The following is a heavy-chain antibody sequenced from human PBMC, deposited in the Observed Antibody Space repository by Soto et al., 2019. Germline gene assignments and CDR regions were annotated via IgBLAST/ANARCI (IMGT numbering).Heavy chain of an antibody. D-gene: IGHD2-2*01. CDR2: IYHSGST. V-gene: IGHV4-30-2*01. CDR1: GGSISSGGYS. CDR3: AREGYCSSTSCYSFDY. J-gene: IGHJ4*02. Sequence: QLQLQESGSGLVKPSQTLSLTCAVSGGSISSGGYSWSWIRQPPGKGLEWIGYIYHSGSTYYNPSLKSRVTISLDRSKNQFSLKLSSVTAADTAVYYCAREGYCSSTSCYSFDYWGQGTLVTVSS.